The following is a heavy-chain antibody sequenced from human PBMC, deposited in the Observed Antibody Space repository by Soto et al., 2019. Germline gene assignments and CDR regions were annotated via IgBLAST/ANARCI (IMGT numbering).Heavy chain of an antibody. V-gene: IGHV4-59*01. CDR1: GDSIRSYY. Sequence: LSLTCTVSGDSIRSYYWSWIRQPPGKGLEWIGYISYTGSTHYNPSLKSRVTISADTSKNQFFLKLSSVTTADTALYYCAREGVAAPYYYYGMDVWGQGSTVTAP. J-gene: IGHJ6*02. CDR3: AREGVAAPYYYYGMDV. D-gene: IGHD2-15*01. CDR2: ISYTGST.